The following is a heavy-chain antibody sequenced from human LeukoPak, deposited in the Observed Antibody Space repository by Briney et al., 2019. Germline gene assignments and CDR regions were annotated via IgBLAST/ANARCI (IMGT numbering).Heavy chain of an antibody. CDR3: ARNSPGSHFGFDP. CDR2: IYYSGST. CDR1: GGSISSSC. V-gene: IGHV4-59*01. Sequence: PSETLSLTCTVSGGSISSSCWSWIRQPPGKGLEWIGYIYYSGSTNYNPSLKSRVTISVDTSKNQFSLKLSSVTAADTAVYYCARNSPGSHFGFDPWGQGTLVTVSS. D-gene: IGHD4-11*01. J-gene: IGHJ5*02.